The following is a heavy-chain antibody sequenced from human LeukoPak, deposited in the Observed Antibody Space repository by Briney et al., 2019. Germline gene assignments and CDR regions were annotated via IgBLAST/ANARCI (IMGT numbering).Heavy chain of an antibody. V-gene: IGHV4-59*01. D-gene: IGHD2-21*02. Sequence: SETLSLTCTVSGGSINSYYWSWIRQPPGKGLEWIGYIFNGGRTNYNPSLRSRVTMSLDTSKNQFPLKLTSLTAADTAVYYCTGRQHIVAATATRGSFDMWGQGTMVTVSS. CDR2: IFNGGRT. J-gene: IGHJ3*02. CDR1: GGSINSYY. CDR3: TGRQHIVAATATRGSFDM.